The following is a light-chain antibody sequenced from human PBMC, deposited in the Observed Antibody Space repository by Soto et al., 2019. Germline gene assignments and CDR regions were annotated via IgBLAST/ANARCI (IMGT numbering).Light chain of an antibody. CDR1: QDIRTS. J-gene: IGKJ3*01. CDR2: GAS. CDR3: QHYHNLPPFT. Sequence: DIQMTQSPSSRSASVGARVSITCQASQDIRTSLSWFQQKPGRAPKLLIYGASYLETGVPSRFRGSGSGTDFTFTISSLQPEDIATYYCQHYHNLPPFTFGPGTRVDVK. V-gene: IGKV1-33*01.